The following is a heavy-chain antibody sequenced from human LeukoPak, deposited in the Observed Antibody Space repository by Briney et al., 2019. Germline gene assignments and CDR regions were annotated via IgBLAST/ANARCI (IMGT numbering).Heavy chain of an antibody. D-gene: IGHD3-22*01. CDR2: INAGNGNT. Sequence: GASVKVSCKASGYTFTSYAMRWVRQAPGQRLEWMGWINAGNGNTKYSQKFQGRVTITRDTSASTAYMELSSLRSEDTAVYYCAREVVITLGFYYYYGMDVWGQGTTVTVSS. CDR3: AREVVITLGFYYYYGMDV. V-gene: IGHV1-3*01. J-gene: IGHJ6*02. CDR1: GYTFTSYA.